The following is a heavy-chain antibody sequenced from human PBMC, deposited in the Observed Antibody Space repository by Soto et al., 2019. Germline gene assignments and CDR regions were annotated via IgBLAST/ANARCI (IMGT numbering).Heavy chain of an antibody. CDR3: ARAYTGRLPRRADYYYAFAV. Sequence: HPGGSLRLSCTASGFSFSDYDMHWVRQAPGKGLEWVSTIGAARDPYYTGSVKHRFTISRENARNSMFLQMNSVTVGDTAVYYCARAYTGRLPRRADYYYAFAVSRHGIMVTGS. D-gene: IGHD2-15*01. CDR2: IGAARDP. J-gene: IGHJ6*02. V-gene: IGHV3-13*05. CDR1: GFSFSDYD.